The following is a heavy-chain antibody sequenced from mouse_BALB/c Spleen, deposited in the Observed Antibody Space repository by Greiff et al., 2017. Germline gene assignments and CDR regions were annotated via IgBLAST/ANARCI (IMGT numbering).Heavy chain of an antibody. Sequence: EVQGVESGGGLVQPGGSRKLSCAASGFTFSSFGMHWVRQAPEKGLEWVAYISSGSSTIYYADTVKGRFTISRDKPKNTLFLQMTSLRSEDTAMYYCARSGGNYVYYAMDYWGQGTSVTVSS. J-gene: IGHJ4*01. D-gene: IGHD2-1*01. CDR2: ISSGSSTI. CDR1: GFTFSSFG. CDR3: ARSGGNYVYYAMDY. V-gene: IGHV5-17*02.